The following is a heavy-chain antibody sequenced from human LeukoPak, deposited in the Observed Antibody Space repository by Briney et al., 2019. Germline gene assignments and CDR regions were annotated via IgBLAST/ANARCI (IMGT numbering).Heavy chain of an antibody. CDR2: INHSGST. D-gene: IGHD3-3*02. J-gene: IGHJ5*02. CDR3: ARGISTHWFDP. Sequence: SETLSLTCSVVGGSFSEYYWSWIRPPPGKGLEWIGEINHSGSTNYNPSLKSRVTISVDTSKNQISLILNSVTAADTAVYYCARGISTHWFDPWGQGTLVIVSS. CDR1: GGSFSEYY. V-gene: IGHV4-34*01.